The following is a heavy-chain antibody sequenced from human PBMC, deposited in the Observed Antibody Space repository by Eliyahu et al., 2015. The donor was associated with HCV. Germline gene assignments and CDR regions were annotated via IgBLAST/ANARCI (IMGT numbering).Heavy chain of an antibody. D-gene: IGHD6-19*01. CDR2: FYTSGST. V-gene: IGHV4-39*01. CDR1: GXSITXGNYY. J-gene: IGHJ5*02. CDR3: ARKDPYSSAAGWFDP. Sequence: QLQLQESGPGLVKPSETLSLTCTVXGXSITXGNYYWGWIRQPPGKGLXWIGRFYTSGSTDYNPSLKSRVTISVDTSKNQFSLNVRSVTAADTAVYYCARKDPYSSAAGWFDPWGQGTLVTVSS.